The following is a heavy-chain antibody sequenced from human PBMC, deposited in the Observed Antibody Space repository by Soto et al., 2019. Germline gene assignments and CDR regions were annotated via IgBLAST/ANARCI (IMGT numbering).Heavy chain of an antibody. CDR3: ARDKSPYYYDSSGYYYFDY. Sequence: QVQLVESGGGLVKPGGSLRLSCAASGFTFSDYYMSWIRQAPGKGLEGVSYISSSGSTIYYADSVKGRFTISRDNAKNSLYLQMNSLRAEDTAVYYCARDKSPYYYDSSGYYYFDYWGQGTLVTVSS. D-gene: IGHD3-22*01. V-gene: IGHV3-11*01. CDR1: GFTFSDYY. CDR2: ISSSGSTI. J-gene: IGHJ4*02.